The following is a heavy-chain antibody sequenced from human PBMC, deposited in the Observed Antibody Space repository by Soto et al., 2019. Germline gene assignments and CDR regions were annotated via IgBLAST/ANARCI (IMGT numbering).Heavy chain of an antibody. Sequence: EVQLLESGGGLVQPGGSLRLSCAASGFTFSSYAMSWVRQAPGKGLEWVSAISGSGGSTYYADSVKGRFTISRDNSKNTLYLQMNSLRAEDTAVYYCARSGSSTSCYDYWGQGTLVTVSP. V-gene: IGHV3-23*01. CDR1: GFTFSSYA. CDR3: ARSGSSTSCYDY. J-gene: IGHJ4*02. CDR2: ISGSGGST. D-gene: IGHD2-2*01.